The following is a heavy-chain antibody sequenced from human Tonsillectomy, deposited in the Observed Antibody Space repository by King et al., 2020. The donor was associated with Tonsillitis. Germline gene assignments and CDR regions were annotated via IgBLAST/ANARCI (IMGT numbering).Heavy chain of an antibody. D-gene: IGHD3-9*01. CDR2: ISADNGNT. V-gene: IGHV1-18*04. CDR3: ARHTYDMLTGYYFWGFDY. Sequence: QLVQSGAEVKKPGASVKVSCKASGYTFTSYGISWVRQAPGQGLEWMGWISADNGNTNYAQKLQGRVTVTTDTSTSTAYMELRSLRSDDTAVYYCARHTYDMLTGYYFWGFDYWGQGTLVTVSS. CDR1: GYTFTSYG. J-gene: IGHJ4*02.